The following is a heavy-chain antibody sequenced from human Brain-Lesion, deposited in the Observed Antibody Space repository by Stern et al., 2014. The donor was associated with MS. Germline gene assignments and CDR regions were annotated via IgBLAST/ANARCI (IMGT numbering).Heavy chain of an antibody. CDR2: IPSHGGSI. V-gene: IGHV3-30*03. Sequence: QVQLVQSGGGVVQPGESLTLSCVGSGFSFSHYGIHWARQAPGKGLEWVAIIPSHGGSIFYAESVKGRFSISRDDSKSTVYLQMNSLKAEDTALYYCARDLSGRFDPWGLGTLVTVSS. D-gene: IGHD6-25*01. J-gene: IGHJ5*02. CDR1: GFSFSHYG. CDR3: ARDLSGRFDP.